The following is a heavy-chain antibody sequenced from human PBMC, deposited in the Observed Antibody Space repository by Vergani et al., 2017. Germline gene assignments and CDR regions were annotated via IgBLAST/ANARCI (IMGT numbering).Heavy chain of an antibody. CDR1: KFTFSSYS. V-gene: IGHV3-21*01. Sequence: EVQLVESGGGLVKPGGSLRLSCAASKFTFSSYSMNWVRQTPGKGLEWVSSISSSSRYIYYADSVKGRFTISRDNAKNSLYLQMNGLRAEDTAVYYCARDVGSGWSSVLYYFDYWGQGTLVTVSS. D-gene: IGHD6-19*01. CDR3: ARDVGSGWSSVLYYFDY. J-gene: IGHJ4*02. CDR2: ISSSSRYI.